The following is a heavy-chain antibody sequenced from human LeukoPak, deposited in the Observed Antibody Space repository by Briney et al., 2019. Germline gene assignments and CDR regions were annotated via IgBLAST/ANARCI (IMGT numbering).Heavy chain of an antibody. CDR2: ISGSGGST. J-gene: IGHJ4*02. CDR3: AKGSVRYCSSTSCPDPPH. D-gene: IGHD2-2*01. CDR1: GFTFSSYA. Sequence: GGSLRLSCAASGFTFSSYAMSWVRQAPGKGLEWVSAISGSGGSTYYADSVKGRFTISRDNSKNTLYLQMNSLRAEDTAVYYCAKGSVRYCSSTSCPDPPHWGQGTLVTVSS. V-gene: IGHV3-23*01.